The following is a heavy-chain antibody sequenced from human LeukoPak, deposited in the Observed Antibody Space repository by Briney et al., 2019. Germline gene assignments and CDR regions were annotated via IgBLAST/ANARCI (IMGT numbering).Heavy chain of an antibody. D-gene: IGHD3-10*01. Sequence: SETLSLTCTVSGGSISSYYWSWIRQPPGKGLEWIGYIYYSGSTNYNPSLKSRVTISVDTSKNQFSLKLSSVTAADTAVYYCARDRVYGSGSSDYWGQGTLVTVSS. CDR3: ARDRVYGSGSSDY. J-gene: IGHJ4*02. CDR1: GGSISSYY. V-gene: IGHV4-59*12. CDR2: IYYSGST.